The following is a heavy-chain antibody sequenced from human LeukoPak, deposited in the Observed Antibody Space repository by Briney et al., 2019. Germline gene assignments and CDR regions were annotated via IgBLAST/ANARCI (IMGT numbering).Heavy chain of an antibody. V-gene: IGHV3-30*02. CDR1: GFTFSSYG. Sequence: QAGGSLRLSCAASGFTFSSYGMHWVRQAPGKGLEWVAFIRYDGSNKYYADSVKGRFTISRDNSKNTLYLQMNSLRAEDTAVYYCARVTVMGSSFDYWGQGTLVTVSS. J-gene: IGHJ4*02. CDR2: IRYDGSNK. D-gene: IGHD6-6*01. CDR3: ARVTVMGSSFDY.